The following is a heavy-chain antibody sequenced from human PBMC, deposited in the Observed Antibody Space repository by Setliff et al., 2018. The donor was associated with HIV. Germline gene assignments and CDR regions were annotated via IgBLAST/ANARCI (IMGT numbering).Heavy chain of an antibody. Sequence: SETLSLTCTVSGGSISSHFWSWIRQPPGKGLEWIGSIYYSGSTNYNPSLKSRVAISVVTSKNQFSLKLSSVTAADTAVYYCARGTLYYDYVWGTPFPFDYWGQGTLVTVSS. CDR2: IYYSGST. CDR1: GGSISSHF. V-gene: IGHV4-59*11. CDR3: ARGTLYYDYVWGTPFPFDY. D-gene: IGHD3-16*01. J-gene: IGHJ4*02.